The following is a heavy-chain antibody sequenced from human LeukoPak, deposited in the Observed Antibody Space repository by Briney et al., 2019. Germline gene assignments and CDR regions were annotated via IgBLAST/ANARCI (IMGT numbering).Heavy chain of an antibody. CDR2: IYYSGST. D-gene: IGHD4-17*01. CDR3: ARSPQGTATTANWLDP. Sequence: SETLSLTCTVSGGSISSYYWSWIRQPPGKGLEWIGYIYYSGSTNYNPSLKSRVTISVDTSKNQFSLKLSSVTAADTAVYYCARSPQGTATTANWLDPWGQGTLVTVSS. CDR1: GGSISSYY. V-gene: IGHV4-59*01. J-gene: IGHJ5*02.